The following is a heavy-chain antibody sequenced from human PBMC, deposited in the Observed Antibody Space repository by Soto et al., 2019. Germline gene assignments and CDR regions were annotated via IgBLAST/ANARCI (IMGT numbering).Heavy chain of an antibody. CDR2: IKSKTDGGTT. CDR1: GFTFSNAW. CDR3: TTDAPWYSSSWYWDAFDI. D-gene: IGHD6-13*01. J-gene: IGHJ3*02. V-gene: IGHV3-15*01. Sequence: VRSLRLSCAGSGFTFSNAWMSWVRQAQGKGLEWVGRIKSKTDGGTTDYAAPVKGRFTISRDDSKNTLYLQMNSLKTEDTAVYYCTTDAPWYSSSWYWDAFDIWGQGTMVTVSS.